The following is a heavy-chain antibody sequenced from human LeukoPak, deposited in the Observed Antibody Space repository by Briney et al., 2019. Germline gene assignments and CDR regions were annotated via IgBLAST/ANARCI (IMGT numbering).Heavy chain of an antibody. D-gene: IGHD1-26*01. V-gene: IGHV3-23*01. CDR3: AKRSGSLQYYEY. Sequence: GGSLRLSCAASGFTFCSQVMRWVRQAPGKGLEWVSTISAGGATFYADSVRGRFTIFRDNSKNTLYLQMNSLRAEDTAVYYCAKRSGSLQYYEYWGQGTLVTVSS. J-gene: IGHJ4*02. CDR2: ISAGGAT. CDR1: GFTFCSQV.